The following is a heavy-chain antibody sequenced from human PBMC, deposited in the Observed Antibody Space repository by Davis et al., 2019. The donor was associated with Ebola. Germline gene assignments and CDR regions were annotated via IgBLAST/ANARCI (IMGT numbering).Heavy chain of an antibody. CDR3: AKGGSGWPSDYSYGMGV. CDR1: GFTFSSYA. D-gene: IGHD6-19*01. J-gene: IGHJ6*04. Sequence: GGSLRLSCAASGFTFSSYAMTWPRQAPGKGLEWVSAITSSGGGTYYADSVKGRFTISRDNSKDTLYLQINSLRVDDTAVYYCAKGGSGWPSDYSYGMGVWGKGTTVTVSS. V-gene: IGHV3-23*01. CDR2: ITSSGGGT.